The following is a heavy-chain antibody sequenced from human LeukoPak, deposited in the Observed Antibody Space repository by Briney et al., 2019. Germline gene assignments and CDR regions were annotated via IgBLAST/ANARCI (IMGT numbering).Heavy chain of an antibody. CDR2: ITPDGSDR. V-gene: IGHV3-7*01. J-gene: IGHJ4*02. CDR3: VPGGLAVSGIDY. D-gene: IGHD6-19*01. Sequence: QSGGSLRLSCAASGFIFSDYAMNWVRQAPGKGLEWVANITPDGSDRYYVDSLKGRVTISRDNTKSSLYLQLNSLRAEDTAVYYCVPGGLAVSGIDYWGQGALVTVSS. CDR1: GFIFSDYA.